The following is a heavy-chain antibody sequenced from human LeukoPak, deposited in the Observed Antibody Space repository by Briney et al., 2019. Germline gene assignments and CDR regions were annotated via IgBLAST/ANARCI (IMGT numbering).Heavy chain of an antibody. D-gene: IGHD6-13*01. V-gene: IGHV3-23*01. CDR2: ISGSGGST. CDR3: AGPGYSSSWYEGY. CDR1: GFTFSSYA. Sequence: GGSLRLSCAASGFTFSSYAMSWVRQAPGKGLEWVSTISGSGGSTDYADSVKGRFTISRDNSKNTLYLQMNSLRAEDTAVYYCAGPGYSSSWYEGYWGQGTLVTVSS. J-gene: IGHJ4*02.